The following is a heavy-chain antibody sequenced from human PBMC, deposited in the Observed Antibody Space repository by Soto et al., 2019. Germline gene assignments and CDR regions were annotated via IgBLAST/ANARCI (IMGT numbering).Heavy chain of an antibody. CDR2: ISSSSSYI. D-gene: IGHD3-22*01. J-gene: IGHJ3*02. CDR3: ASVVTSHDAFDI. CDR1: GFTFSSYS. V-gene: IGHV3-21*01. Sequence: EVQLVESGGGLVKPGGSLRLSCAASGFTFSSYSMNWVRQARGKGLEWVSSISSSSSYIYYADSVKGRFTISRDNAKNSLYLQMNSLRAEDTAVYYCASVVTSHDAFDIWGQGTMVTVSS.